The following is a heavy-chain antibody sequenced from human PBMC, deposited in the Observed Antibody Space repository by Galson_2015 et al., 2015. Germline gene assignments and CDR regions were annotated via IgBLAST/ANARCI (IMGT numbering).Heavy chain of an antibody. J-gene: IGHJ6*02. V-gene: IGHV1-8*01. CDR2: MNPNSGNT. CDR3: ARGLSIAAAGALDTAYYYGMDI. D-gene: IGHD6-13*01. CDR1: GYTFTSYD. Sequence: SVKVSCKASGYTFTSYDINWVRQATGQGLEWMGWMNPNSGNTGCAQKFQGRVTMTRNTSISTAYMELSSLRSEDTAVYYCARGLSIAAAGALDTAYYYGMDIWGQGTTVPVSS.